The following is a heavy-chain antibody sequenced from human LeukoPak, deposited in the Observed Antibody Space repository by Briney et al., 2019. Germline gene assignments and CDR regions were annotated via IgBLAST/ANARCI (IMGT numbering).Heavy chain of an antibody. D-gene: IGHD3-22*01. CDR3: AREEGAGGIGDYYDSSGYSLWFDP. J-gene: IGHJ5*02. CDR1: GYTFTSYY. V-gene: IGHV1-46*01. CDR2: INPSGGST. Sequence: ASVKVSCKASGYTFTSYYMHWVRQAPGQGLEWMGIINPSGGSTSYAQKFQGRVTMTRDMSTSTVYMELSSLRSEDTAVYYCAREEGAGGIGDYYDSSGYSLWFDPWGQGTLVTVSS.